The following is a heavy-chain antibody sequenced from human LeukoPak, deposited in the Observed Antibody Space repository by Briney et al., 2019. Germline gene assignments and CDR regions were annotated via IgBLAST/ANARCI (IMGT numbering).Heavy chain of an antibody. CDR2: ISAYNGNT. CDR3: ARDVPYYDFWSGFDY. J-gene: IGHJ4*02. CDR1: EYTFTNSE. D-gene: IGHD3-3*01. V-gene: IGHV1-18*01. Sequence: ASVKVSCKASEYTFTNSEINWVRQAPGQGLEWMGWISAYNGNTNYAQKLQGRVTMTTDTSTSTAYMELRSLRSDDTAVYYCARDVPYYDFWSGFDYWGQGTLVTVSS.